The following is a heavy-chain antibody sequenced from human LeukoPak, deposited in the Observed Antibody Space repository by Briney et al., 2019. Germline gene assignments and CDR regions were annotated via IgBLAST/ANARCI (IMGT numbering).Heavy chain of an antibody. CDR2: ISVSGDNT. D-gene: IGHD6-19*01. CDR3: AKETSVAGVYYFDY. Sequence: LSGGSLRLSCIASGFTFSSYAMSWVRQAPGEGLEWVSAISVSGDNTYYADSVKGRFTISRDSSKNTLYLQMNSLRVEDTAVYYCAKETSVAGVYYFDYWGQGTLVTVSS. V-gene: IGHV3-23*01. CDR1: GFTFSSYA. J-gene: IGHJ4*02.